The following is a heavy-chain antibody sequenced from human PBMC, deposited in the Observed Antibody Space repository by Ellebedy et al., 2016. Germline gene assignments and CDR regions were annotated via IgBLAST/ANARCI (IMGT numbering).Heavy chain of an antibody. CDR3: AQMTVGYFLDY. D-gene: IGHD3-22*01. J-gene: IGHJ4*02. Sequence: SVKVSXXASGGTFSSYAISWVRQAPGQGLEWMRGIIPIFGTANYAQKFQGRVTITADESTSTAYMELSSLRSEDTAVYYCAQMTVGYFLDYWGQGTLVTVSS. CDR2: IIPIFGTA. CDR1: GGTFSSYA. V-gene: IGHV1-69*13.